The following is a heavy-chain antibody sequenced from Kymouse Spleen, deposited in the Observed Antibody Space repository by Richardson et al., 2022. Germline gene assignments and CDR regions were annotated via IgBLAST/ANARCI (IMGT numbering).Heavy chain of an antibody. V-gene: IGHV4-4*02. CDR3: ARDRDSSGWSYYYYGMDV. D-gene: IGHD6-19*01. CDR1: GGSISSSNW. J-gene: IGHJ6*02. Sequence: QVQLQESGPGLVKPSGTLSLTCAVSGGSISSSNWWSWVRQPPGKGLEWIGEIYHSGSTNYNPSLKSRVTISVDKSKNQFSLKLSSVTAADTAVYYCARDRDSSGWSYYYYGMDVWGQGTTVTVSS. CDR2: IYHSGST.